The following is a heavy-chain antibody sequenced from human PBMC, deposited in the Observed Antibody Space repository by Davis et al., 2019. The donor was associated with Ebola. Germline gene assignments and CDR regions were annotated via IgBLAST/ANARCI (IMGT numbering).Heavy chain of an antibody. CDR1: GFTFSTSW. CDR2: IKEDGSVA. CDR3: ARDRAFRTYDY. D-gene: IGHD1-14*01. Sequence: GESLKISCAASGFTFSTSWMDWVRQAPGKGPEWVANIKEDGSVAYYLGSVKGRFTISRDNAKNSLYLQMNSLRAEDTAVYFCARDRAFRTYDYWGQGTLVTVSS. J-gene: IGHJ4*02. V-gene: IGHV3-7*03.